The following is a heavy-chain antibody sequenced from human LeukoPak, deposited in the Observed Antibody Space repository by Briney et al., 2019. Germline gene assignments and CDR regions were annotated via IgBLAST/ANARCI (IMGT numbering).Heavy chain of an antibody. Sequence: PGRSLRLSCAASGFTFSNYGMQWVRQAPGKGLEWVAVIWYDGSNKYYADSVKGRFTISRDNSKNTLYLQMNSLRAEDTAVYYCAKEMVQLWLYYFDYWGQGTLVTVSS. CDR1: GFTFSNYG. CDR3: AKEMVQLWLYYFDY. V-gene: IGHV3-33*06. CDR2: IWYDGSNK. D-gene: IGHD5-18*01. J-gene: IGHJ4*02.